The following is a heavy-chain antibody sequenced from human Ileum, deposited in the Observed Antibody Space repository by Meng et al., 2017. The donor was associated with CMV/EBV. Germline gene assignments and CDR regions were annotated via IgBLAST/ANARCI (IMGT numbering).Heavy chain of an antibody. CDR1: GGSVNRNTYY. J-gene: IGHJ4*02. V-gene: IGHV4-39*07. D-gene: IGHD6-13*01. CDR2: IFDSGSA. Sequence: QRLGSGPGLVRPSETLSLTCTASGGSVNRNTYYWGWIRQPPGKSLEWIGTIFDSGSAFYNPSLQSRVSVSIDMSRNQLSLSLSSVTAADTAVYYCVRDHGSSSWFFYWGQGTLVTVSS. CDR3: VRDHGSSSWFFY.